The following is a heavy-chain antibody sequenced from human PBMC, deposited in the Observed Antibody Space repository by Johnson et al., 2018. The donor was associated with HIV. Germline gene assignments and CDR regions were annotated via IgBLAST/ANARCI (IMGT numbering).Heavy chain of an antibody. J-gene: IGHJ3*02. CDR1: GFTFSSYA. CDR3: ARGWQQRAFDI. D-gene: IGHD6-13*01. CDR2: ISYNGSNK. Sequence: VQLVESGGGVVQPGRSLRLSCAASGFTFSSYAMHWVRQAPGKGLEWVAVISYNGSNKYYADSVKGRFTIFRDNSENTLYLQMNSLRAEDTAVYYCARGWQQRAFDIWGQGTMVTVSS. V-gene: IGHV3-30*14.